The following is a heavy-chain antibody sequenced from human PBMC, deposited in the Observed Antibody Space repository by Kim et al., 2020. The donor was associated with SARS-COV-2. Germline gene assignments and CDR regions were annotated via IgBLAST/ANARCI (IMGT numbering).Heavy chain of an antibody. CDR3: ARITMVRDYYWSWFDP. V-gene: IGHV4-34*01. CDR1: GGSFSGYY. Sequence: SETLSLTCAVYGGSFSGYYWSWIRQPPGKGLEWIGEINHSGSTNYNPSLKSRVTISVDTSKNQFSLKLSSVTAADTAVYYCARITMVRDYYWSWFDPWGQGTLVTVSS. D-gene: IGHD3-10*01. CDR2: INHSGST. J-gene: IGHJ5*02.